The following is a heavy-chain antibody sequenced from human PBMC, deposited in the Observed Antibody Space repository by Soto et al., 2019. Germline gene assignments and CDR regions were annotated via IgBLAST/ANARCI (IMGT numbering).Heavy chain of an antibody. CDR1: GGSFSGYY. CDR2: INHSGST. J-gene: IGHJ4*02. V-gene: IGHV4-34*01. CDR3: ARGLPDPGRGAYSSSWYFY. D-gene: IGHD6-13*01. Sequence: SETLSLTCAVYGGSFSGYYWSWIRQPPGKGLEWIGEINHSGSTNYNPSLKSRVTISVDTSKNQFSLKLSSVTAADTAVYYCARGLPDPGRGAYSSSWYFYWGQGTLVTVSS.